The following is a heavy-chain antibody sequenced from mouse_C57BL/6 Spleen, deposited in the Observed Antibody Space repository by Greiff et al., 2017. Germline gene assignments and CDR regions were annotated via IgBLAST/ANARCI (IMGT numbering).Heavy chain of an antibody. CDR3: ERLDGSSYQYYFDY. D-gene: IGHD1-1*01. V-gene: IGHV1-20*01. J-gene: IGHJ2*01. Sequence: VQLQQSGPELVKPGASVKISCKASGYSFTGYFMNWVMQSHGKSLEWIGRINPYNGDTFYNQKFKGKATLTVDKSSSTAHMELRSLTSEDSAVYYCERLDGSSYQYYFDYWGQGTTLTVAA. CDR1: GYSFTGYF. CDR2: INPYNGDT.